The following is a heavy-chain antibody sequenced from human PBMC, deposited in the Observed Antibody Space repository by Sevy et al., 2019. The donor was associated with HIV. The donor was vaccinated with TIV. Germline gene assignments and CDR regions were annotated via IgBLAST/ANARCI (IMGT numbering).Heavy chain of an antibody. CDR2: IFFDGNIK. J-gene: IGHJ4*02. D-gene: IGHD2-21*02. Sequence: GGSLRLSCAASGFTFSNYGMHWVRQAPGKGLEWVAAIFFDGNIKYYEDSVKGRFTIFRDNSKNTQYLQMNSLRAEDTAVYYCARESPRDWYLDSWGQGTLVTVSS. CDR3: ARESPRDWYLDS. V-gene: IGHV3-33*01. CDR1: GFTFSNYG.